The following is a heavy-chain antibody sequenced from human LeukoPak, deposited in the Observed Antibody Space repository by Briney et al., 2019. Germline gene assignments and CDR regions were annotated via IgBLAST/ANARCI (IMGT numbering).Heavy chain of an antibody. V-gene: IGHV3-20*04. Sequence: PGGSLRLSCAASGFTFDDYGMSWVRQAPGKGLEWVSGINWNGGSTGYADSVKGRFTISRDNAKNSLYLQMNSLRAEDTALYYCARDYYDGIGYYYEDYWGQGTLVTVSS. J-gene: IGHJ4*02. CDR2: INWNGGST. CDR3: ARDYYDGIGYYYEDY. D-gene: IGHD3-22*01. CDR1: GFTFDDYG.